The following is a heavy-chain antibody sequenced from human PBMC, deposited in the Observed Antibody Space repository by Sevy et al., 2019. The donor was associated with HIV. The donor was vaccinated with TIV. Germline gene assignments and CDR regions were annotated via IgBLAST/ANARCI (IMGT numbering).Heavy chain of an antibody. CDR1: GFTFSSYS. V-gene: IGHV3-21*01. CDR2: ISSSSSYI. Sequence: GGSLRLSCAASGFTFSSYSMNWVRQAPGKGLEWVSSISSSSSYIYYAGSVKGRFTISRDNAKNSLYLQMNSLRAEDTAVYYCARDKGSERKNYYYYGMDVWGQGTTVTVSS. CDR3: ARDKGSERKNYYYYGMDV. J-gene: IGHJ6*02.